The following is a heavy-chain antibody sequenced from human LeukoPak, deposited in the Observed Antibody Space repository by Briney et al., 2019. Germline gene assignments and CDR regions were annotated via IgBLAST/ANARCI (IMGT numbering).Heavy chain of an antibody. Sequence: PSETLSLTCTVSGGSISSYYWSWIRQPPGKGLEWIGYIYYSGSTNYNPSLKSRATISVDTSKNQFSLRLSSVTAADTAVYYCARHRYYYDSSGYYYQPWGQGTLVTVSS. D-gene: IGHD3-22*01. J-gene: IGHJ5*02. CDR1: GGSISSYY. V-gene: IGHV4-59*01. CDR2: IYYSGST. CDR3: ARHRYYYDSSGYYYQP.